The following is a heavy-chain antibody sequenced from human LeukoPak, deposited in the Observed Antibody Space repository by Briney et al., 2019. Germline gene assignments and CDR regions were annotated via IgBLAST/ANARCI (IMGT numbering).Heavy chain of an antibody. CDR1: GFSFRDYC. CDR3: ARDVTY. V-gene: IGHV3-7*01. Sequence: GSLRLSCAASGFSFRDYCMTWVRQAPGKGLEWLANIKQDGSEKYYVSSVKGRFTTPRNNAKNSLYLQMNSLRAEDTAVYYCARDVTYWGQGTLVTVSS. D-gene: IGHD2-21*02. J-gene: IGHJ4*02. CDR2: IKQDGSEK.